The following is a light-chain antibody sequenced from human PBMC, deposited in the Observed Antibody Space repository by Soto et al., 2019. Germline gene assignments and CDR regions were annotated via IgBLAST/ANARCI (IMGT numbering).Light chain of an antibody. CDR3: QQYGSSPIT. CDR1: QSVTSRY. Sequence: EIVLTQSLATLSVSPGERATLSCRASQSVTSRYFAWYQQKPGQAPRLLIYDTSSRATGIPDRFSGSGSGTDFTLTISRLEPEDFAVYYCQQYGSSPITFGQGTRLEIK. CDR2: DTS. V-gene: IGKV3-20*01. J-gene: IGKJ5*01.